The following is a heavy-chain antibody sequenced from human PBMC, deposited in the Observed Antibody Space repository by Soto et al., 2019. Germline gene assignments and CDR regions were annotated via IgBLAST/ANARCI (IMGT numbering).Heavy chain of an antibody. V-gene: IGHV4-4*02. D-gene: IGHD3-22*01. CDR3: ARVGYYDGSGYNAFNI. CDR1: GGSISDDKW. CDR2: IHHSGST. Sequence: PSETLSLTCAVSGGSISDDKWWSWVRQPPGKGLEWIGEIHHSGSTNYNPSFKSRLTTSIDKSKKQFSLNLRSVTAADTAVYFCARVGYYDGSGYNAFNIWGQGTMVT. J-gene: IGHJ3*02.